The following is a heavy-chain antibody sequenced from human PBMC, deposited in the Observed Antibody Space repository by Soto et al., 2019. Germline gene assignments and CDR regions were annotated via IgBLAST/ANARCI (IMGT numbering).Heavy chain of an antibody. CDR2: TYYRSKWYN. CDR3: AREVRGGGYCSGGSCYSAYYYYGMDV. J-gene: IGHJ6*02. Sequence: SQTLSLTCAISGDSVSSNSAAWNWIRQSPSRGLEWLGRTYYRSKWYNDYAVSVKSRITINPDTSKNQFSLQLNSVTPEDTAVYYCAREVRGGGYCSGGSCYSAYYYYGMDVWGQGPTVTVSS. V-gene: IGHV6-1*01. CDR1: GDSVSSNSAA. D-gene: IGHD2-15*01.